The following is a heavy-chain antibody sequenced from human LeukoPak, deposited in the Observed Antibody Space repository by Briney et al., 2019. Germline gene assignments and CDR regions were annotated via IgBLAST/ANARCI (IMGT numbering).Heavy chain of an antibody. CDR2: ISGSGGST. V-gene: IGHV3-23*01. CDR3: AKAYYYDSSGSHDY. Sequence: PGGSLRLSCAASGFTFSSYAMSWVRQAPGKGLEWFSAISGSGGSTYYADSVKGRFTISRDNSKNTLYLQMNSLRAEDTAVYYVAKAYYYDSSGSHDYWGQGTLVTVSA. J-gene: IGHJ4*02. D-gene: IGHD3-22*01. CDR1: GFTFSSYA.